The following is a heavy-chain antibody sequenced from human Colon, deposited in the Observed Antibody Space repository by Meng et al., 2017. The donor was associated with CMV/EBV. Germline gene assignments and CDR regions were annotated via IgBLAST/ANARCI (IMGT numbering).Heavy chain of an antibody. D-gene: IGHD1-26*01. CDR1: GGTFTSYT. J-gene: IGHJ6*02. CDR2: VIPITDIT. CDR3: ARAARSGSHAVFYSLDL. V-gene: IGHV1-69*02. Sequence: SVKVSCKASGGTFTSYTFSWVRQAPGQGLEWMGRVIPITDITNYAQKFQGRLTITADKSTNTAFMELSSLRSEDTAVYYCARAARSGSHAVFYSLDLWGQGTTVTVSS.